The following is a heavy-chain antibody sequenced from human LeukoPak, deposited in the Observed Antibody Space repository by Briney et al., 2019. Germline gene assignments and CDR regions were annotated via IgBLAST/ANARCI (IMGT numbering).Heavy chain of an antibody. Sequence: PGGSLRLSCVASGFTFNNYAMSWVRQAPGKGLEWVSAISDNGGDTKHADSVKGRFTISRDNSKNTLYLQMNSLRAEDTAIYYCGKDWKLDYWGQGTLVTVSS. CDR1: GFTFNNYA. D-gene: IGHD1-1*01. J-gene: IGHJ4*02. CDR2: ISDNGGDT. V-gene: IGHV3-23*01. CDR3: GKDWKLDY.